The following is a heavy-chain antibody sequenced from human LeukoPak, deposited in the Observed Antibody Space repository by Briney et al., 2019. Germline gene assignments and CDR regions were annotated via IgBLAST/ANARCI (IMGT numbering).Heavy chain of an antibody. CDR3: ARAPIAAAGINWFDP. CDR1: GGTFSSYA. V-gene: IGHV1-69*04. J-gene: IGHJ5*02. CDR2: IIPILGIA. Sequence: SVKVSCKASGGTFSSYAISWVRQAPGQGLEWMGRIIPILGIANYAQKFQGRVTITADKSTSTAYMELSSLRSEDTAVYYCARAPIAAAGINWFDPWGQGTLVTVSS. D-gene: IGHD6-13*01.